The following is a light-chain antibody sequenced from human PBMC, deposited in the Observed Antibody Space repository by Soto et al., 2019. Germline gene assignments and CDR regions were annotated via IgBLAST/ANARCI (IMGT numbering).Light chain of an antibody. CDR1: QSISDT. CDR2: GAS. V-gene: IGKV3-15*01. CDR3: QQYNNWPWT. J-gene: IGKJ1*01. Sequence: EIVMTQSPATLSVSTGGRATLSCRASQSISDTLAWYQQKPGQAPRLLIYGASTRAPGFPARFSGSGSGTDFTLTISSLQSEDFAVYYCQQYNNWPWTFGQGTKVDNK.